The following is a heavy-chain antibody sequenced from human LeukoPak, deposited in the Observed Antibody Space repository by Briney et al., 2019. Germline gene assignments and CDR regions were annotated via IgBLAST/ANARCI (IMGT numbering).Heavy chain of an antibody. V-gene: IGHV4-34*01. CDR1: DDSFSAYY. J-gene: IGHJ5*02. D-gene: IGHD2-2*01. Sequence: SETLSLTCVVYDDSFSAYYWSWIRQPPGKGLEWIGEINHSGSTNYNPSLKSRVTISIDTSKHRFSLKLSSVTAADTAVYYCAREPYQLLDLNWFDPWGQGTLVTVSS. CDR2: INHSGST. CDR3: AREPYQLLDLNWFDP.